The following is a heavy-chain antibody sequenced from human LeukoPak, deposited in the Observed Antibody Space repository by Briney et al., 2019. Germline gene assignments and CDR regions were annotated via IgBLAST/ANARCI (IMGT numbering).Heavy chain of an antibody. Sequence: SETLSLTCTVSGGSISSYYWSWIRQPPGKGLEWIGYIYYSGSTNYNPSLKSRVTISVDTSKNPFSLKLSSVTAADTAVYYCARDRKILTGPATYYYYMDVWGKGTTVTISS. D-gene: IGHD3-9*01. CDR1: GGSISSYY. V-gene: IGHV4-59*01. J-gene: IGHJ6*03. CDR3: ARDRKILTGPATYYYYMDV. CDR2: IYYSGST.